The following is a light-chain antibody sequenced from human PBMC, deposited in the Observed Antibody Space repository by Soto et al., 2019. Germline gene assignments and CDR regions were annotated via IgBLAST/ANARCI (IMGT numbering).Light chain of an antibody. CDR2: DAS. J-gene: IGKJ4*01. Sequence: EIVLTQSPDTLSLSPGERATISCRASQSVDSNYLAWYQQKPGQAPRVLIYDASIRATGIPDRFSGSGSGTDFTLTISRLEPEDSAVYYCQQYDSSPLTFGGGTKVDIK. CDR3: QQYDSSPLT. V-gene: IGKV3-20*01. CDR1: QSVDSNY.